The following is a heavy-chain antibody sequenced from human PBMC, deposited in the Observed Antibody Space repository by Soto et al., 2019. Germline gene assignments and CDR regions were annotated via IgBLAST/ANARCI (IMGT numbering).Heavy chain of an antibody. CDR2: IERHGNDK. Sequence: EVHLEESGGDLVQPGGSLRLSCSASGFIFGFYWMTWVRQAPGKGLEWVANIERHGNDKYYVDSVTGRFTIARDNAQKSLCLQANNLRDEDTAVYFGARISGTDYEIDYWGQGTLVTVSS. CDR3: ARISGTDYEIDY. J-gene: IGHJ4*02. D-gene: IGHD3-22*01. CDR1: GFIFGFYW. V-gene: IGHV3-7*03.